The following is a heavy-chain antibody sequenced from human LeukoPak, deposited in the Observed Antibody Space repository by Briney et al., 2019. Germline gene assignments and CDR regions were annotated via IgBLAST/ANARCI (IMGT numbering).Heavy chain of an antibody. Sequence: AAVTVSRKASAYTFTSYGISWVRQAPGQGLEWMGWISAYNGNTNHAQKLQGRVTMTTDTSTSTAYMELSRLRSEDTAVYYCASSRRWLQSFDYWGQGTLVTVSS. CDR2: ISAYNGNT. V-gene: IGHV1-18*01. CDR1: AYTFTSYG. CDR3: ASSRRWLQSFDY. D-gene: IGHD5-24*01. J-gene: IGHJ4*02.